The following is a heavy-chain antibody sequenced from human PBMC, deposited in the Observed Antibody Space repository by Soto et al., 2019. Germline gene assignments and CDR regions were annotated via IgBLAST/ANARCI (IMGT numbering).Heavy chain of an antibody. CDR2: IYYSGST. CDR3: ARQGGQWGIDY. V-gene: IGHV4-59*08. J-gene: IGHJ4*02. D-gene: IGHD3-16*01. Sequence: SETLSLTCTVSGGSISSYYWSWIRQPPGKGLEWIGYIYYSGSTNYNPSLKSRVTISVDTSKNQFSLKLSSVTAADTAVYYCARQGGQWGIDYWGQGTLVTVSS. CDR1: GGSISSYY.